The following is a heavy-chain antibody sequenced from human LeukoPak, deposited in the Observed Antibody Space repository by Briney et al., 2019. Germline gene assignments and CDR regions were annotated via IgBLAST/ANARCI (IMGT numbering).Heavy chain of an antibody. D-gene: IGHD1-1*01. CDR3: ARRVTTSGNFFDN. J-gene: IGHJ4*02. CDR1: GGSINNYY. Sequence: SETLSLTCTVSGGSINNYYWSWIRQPPGKGLEWIGYIYYSGSTNYNPSLKSRVTISVDTSRNQFSLKLTSVTAADTAVYYCARRVTTSGNFFDNWGPGTLVTVS. CDR2: IYYSGST. V-gene: IGHV4-59*08.